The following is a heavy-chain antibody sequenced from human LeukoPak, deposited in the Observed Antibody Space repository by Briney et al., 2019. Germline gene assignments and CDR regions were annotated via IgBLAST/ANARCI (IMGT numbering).Heavy chain of an antibody. J-gene: IGHJ4*02. CDR2: LSRSTTII. V-gene: IGHV3-48*01. D-gene: IGHD6-19*01. CDR1: GFNFNTYS. CDR3: ARSGWYDDFDY. Sequence: PGGSLRLSCAASGFNFNTYSMNWVRQAPGKGLEWISYLSRSTTIIYYADSVKGRFTISRDNAKSSLYLQMNSLRAEDTAMYYCARSGWYDDFDYLGQGTLVTVSS.